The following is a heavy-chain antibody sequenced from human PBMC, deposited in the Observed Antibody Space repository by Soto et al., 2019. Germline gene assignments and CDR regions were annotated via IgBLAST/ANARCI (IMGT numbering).Heavy chain of an antibody. CDR3: ARDEGPYYFDY. Sequence: QVQLVESGGGVVQPGRSLRLSCAASGFTFSSYAMHWVRQAPGKGLEWVAVISYDGSNKYYADSVKGRFTISRDNSKNTLYLHMNSLRAEDTAVYYCARDEGPYYFDYWGQGTLVTVSS. V-gene: IGHV3-30-3*01. CDR2: ISYDGSNK. CDR1: GFTFSSYA. J-gene: IGHJ4*02.